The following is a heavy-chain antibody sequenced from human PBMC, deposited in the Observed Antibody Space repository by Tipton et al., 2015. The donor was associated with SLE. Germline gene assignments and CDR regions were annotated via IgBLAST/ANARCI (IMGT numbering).Heavy chain of an antibody. Sequence: TLSLTCTVSGGSISSGDYYWSWIRQHPGKGLEWIGEINHSGSTNYNPSLKSRVTISVDTSKNQFSLKLSSLTAADTAVYYCARGGGGIVVVTFDSWGQGTLVTVSS. J-gene: IGHJ4*02. CDR1: GGSISSGDYY. V-gene: IGHV4-30-4*08. D-gene: IGHD3-22*01. CDR2: INHSGST. CDR3: ARGGGGIVVVTFDS.